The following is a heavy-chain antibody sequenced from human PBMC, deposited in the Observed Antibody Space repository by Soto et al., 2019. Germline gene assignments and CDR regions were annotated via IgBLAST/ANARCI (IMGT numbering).Heavy chain of an antibody. J-gene: IGHJ5*02. V-gene: IGHV3-23*01. CDR1: GFTFSSYA. CDR2: ISGSGGST. D-gene: IGHD3-16*01. CDR3: AITITRRGWFDP. Sequence: GGSLRLSCAASGFTFSSYAMSWVRQAPGKGLEWVSAISGSGGSTYYADSVKGRFTISRDNSKNTLYLQMNSLRAEDTAVYYCAITITRRGWFDPWGQGTLVTVSS.